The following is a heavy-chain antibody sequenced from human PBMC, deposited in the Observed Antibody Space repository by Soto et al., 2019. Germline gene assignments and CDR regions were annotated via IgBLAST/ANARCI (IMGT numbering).Heavy chain of an antibody. V-gene: IGHV2-26*01. CDR2: IFSNDEK. CDR3: ARIQGYCLSTSCYAGDH. D-gene: IGHD2-2*01. Sequence: QVTLKESGPVLVKPTETLTLTCTVSGFSLSNARMGVSWIRQPPGKALEWLAHIFSNDEKSYSTYLKSRLTISKHTSKSQVVLTMTNMDPVDTATYYCARIQGYCLSTSCYAGDHWGQGTLVTVSS. CDR1: GFSLSNARMG. J-gene: IGHJ4*02.